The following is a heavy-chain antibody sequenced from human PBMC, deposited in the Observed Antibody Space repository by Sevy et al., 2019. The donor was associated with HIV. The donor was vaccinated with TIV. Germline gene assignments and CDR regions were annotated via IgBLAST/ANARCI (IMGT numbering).Heavy chain of an antibody. CDR2: IKQDGSEK. Sequence: GGSLRLSCAASGFTFSSYWMSWVRQAPGKGLEWVANIKQDGSEKYYVDSVKGRFTISRDNAKNSLYLQMNSLRAEDTAVYYCAGVLPDPPSEYSTPLDYWGQGTLVTVSS. CDR1: GFTFSSYW. J-gene: IGHJ4*02. D-gene: IGHD6-6*01. V-gene: IGHV3-7*01. CDR3: AGVLPDPPSEYSTPLDY.